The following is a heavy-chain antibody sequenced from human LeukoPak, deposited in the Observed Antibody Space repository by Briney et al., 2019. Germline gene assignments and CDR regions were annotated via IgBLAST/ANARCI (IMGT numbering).Heavy chain of an antibody. Sequence: GGSLRLSCAASGFTFSSYSMNWVRQAPGKGLEWVSYISSSSSPTYYADSVKGRFTISRDNAKNSLYLQTNSLRDEDTAVYYCARDYYDSSGHYYVDSWGQGTLVTVSS. D-gene: IGHD3-22*01. J-gene: IGHJ4*02. CDR1: GFTFSSYS. V-gene: IGHV3-48*02. CDR2: ISSSSSPT. CDR3: ARDYYDSSGHYYVDS.